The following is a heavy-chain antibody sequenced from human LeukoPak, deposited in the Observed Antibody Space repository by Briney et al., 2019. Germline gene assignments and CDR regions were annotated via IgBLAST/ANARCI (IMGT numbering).Heavy chain of an antibody. CDR1: GGSFSGYY. CDR2: IYHNGRT. D-gene: IGHD1-26*01. J-gene: IGHJ4*02. V-gene: IGHV4-59*12. Sequence: SETLSLTCAVYGGSFSGYYWSWIRQPPGKGLDWIGFIYHNGRTDYNPSLKSRVTISVDTSKNQFSLKLSSVTAADTAVYYCARDRGLIVGATNFDYWGQGTLVTVSS. CDR3: ARDRGLIVGATNFDY.